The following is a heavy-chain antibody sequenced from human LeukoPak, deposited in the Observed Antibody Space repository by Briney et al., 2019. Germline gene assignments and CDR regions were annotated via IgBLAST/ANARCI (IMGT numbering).Heavy chain of an antibody. V-gene: IGHV3-7*01. J-gene: IGHJ4*02. CDR1: GFSVSGYW. CDR3: AREWQGGIAAAGTRIEGDY. Sequence: GGSLRLSCAASGFSVSGYWMTWVRQAPGKGLEWVANIKQDGSEKNYVDSVKGRFTIPRDNAENSLFLQMNSLRVEDTAVYYCAREWQGGIAAAGTRIEGDYWGQGTLVAVSS. CDR2: IKQDGSEK. D-gene: IGHD6-13*01.